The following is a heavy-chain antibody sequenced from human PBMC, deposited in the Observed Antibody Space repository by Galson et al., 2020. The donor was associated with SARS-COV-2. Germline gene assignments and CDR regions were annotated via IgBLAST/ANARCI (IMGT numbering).Heavy chain of an antibody. CDR3: ARGRYYVVLTGYIVDV. V-gene: IGHV1-2*02. J-gene: IGHJ6*04. Sequence: ASVKVSCKASGYTFTDYYIHWVRQAPGQGLEWMGWINPKSSGTKYGQQFEGRVTMTRDTSITTAYMELSRLRADDTAVYYCARGRYYVVLTGYIVDVWGEGTMVTVSS. CDR2: INPKSSGT. CDR1: GYTFTDYY. D-gene: IGHD3-9*01.